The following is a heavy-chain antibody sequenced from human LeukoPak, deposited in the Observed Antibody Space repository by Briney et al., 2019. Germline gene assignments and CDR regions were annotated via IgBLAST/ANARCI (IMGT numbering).Heavy chain of an antibody. J-gene: IGHJ4*02. V-gene: IGHV4-39*01. CDR2: FYYSGGT. D-gene: IGHD3-10*01. CDR3: ARIITIVVSLPSHFDY. CDR1: DGSISSSSYY. Sequence: SETLSLTCIVSDGSISSSSYYWGWIRQPPGKGLEWLGSFYYSGGTYYNPSLKSRVTISVDTSKNQFSLKLSSVTAADTAVYYCARIITIVVSLPSHFDYWGQGTLVAVSS.